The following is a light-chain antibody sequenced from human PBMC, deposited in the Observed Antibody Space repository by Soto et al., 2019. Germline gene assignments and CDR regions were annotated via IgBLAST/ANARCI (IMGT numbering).Light chain of an antibody. Sequence: DIQMTQSPSSLSAFVGDSVTITCRASQNVRGYLHWYQQKPGRAPKLLIYAASNLQIGVPFRFNGSGTGTEYPLSLNSLQPDDSATYYCQQSHSTLPITFGQATRVET. V-gene: IGKV1-39*01. CDR3: QQSHSTLPIT. J-gene: IGKJ5*01. CDR2: AAS. CDR1: QNVRGY.